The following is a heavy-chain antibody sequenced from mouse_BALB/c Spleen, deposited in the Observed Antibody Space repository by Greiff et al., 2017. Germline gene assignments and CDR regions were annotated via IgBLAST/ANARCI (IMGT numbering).Heavy chain of an antibody. Sequence: DVQLVESGGGLVKPGGSLKLSCAASGFTFSSYAMSWVRQTPEKRLEWVASISSGGSTYYPDSVKGRFTISRDNARNILYLQMSSLRSEDTAMYYCARGGYDYDWFAYWGQGTLVTVSA. CDR2: ISSGGST. J-gene: IGHJ3*01. V-gene: IGHV5-6-5*01. CDR1: GFTFSSYA. CDR3: ARGGYDYDWFAY. D-gene: IGHD2-4*01.